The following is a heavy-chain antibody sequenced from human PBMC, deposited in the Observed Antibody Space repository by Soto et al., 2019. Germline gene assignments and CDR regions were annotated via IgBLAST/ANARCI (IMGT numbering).Heavy chain of an antibody. CDR2: ISYDGSNK. CDR1: GFTFSSYA. V-gene: IGHV3-30-3*01. CDR3: ARDRGGYNMAMDY. J-gene: IGHJ4*02. D-gene: IGHD6-25*01. Sequence: QVQLVESGGGVVQHGRSLRLSCAASGFTFSSYAMHWVRQAPGKWLEWVAVISYDGSNKYYADSVKGRFTISRDNSKNTLYLQMNSLRAEDTAVYYCARDRGGYNMAMDYWGQGTLLTASS.